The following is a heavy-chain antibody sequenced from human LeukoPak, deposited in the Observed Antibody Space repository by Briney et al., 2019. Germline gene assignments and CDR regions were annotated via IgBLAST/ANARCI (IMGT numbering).Heavy chain of an antibody. D-gene: IGHD3-3*01. CDR3: ARGLRFLEWARHYYYYMDV. J-gene: IGHJ6*03. CDR1: GGSFSGYY. CDR2: INHSGST. Sequence: SETLSLTCAVYGGSFSGYYWSWIRQPPGKGLEWIGEINHSGSTNYNPSLKRRGTIPAEPSKNQFSLKLSSVTAADTAVYYCARGLRFLEWARHYYYYMDVWGKGTTVTVSS. V-gene: IGHV4-34*01.